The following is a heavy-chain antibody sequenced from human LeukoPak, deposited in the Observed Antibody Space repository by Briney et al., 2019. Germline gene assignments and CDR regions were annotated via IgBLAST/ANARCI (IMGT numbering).Heavy chain of an antibody. CDR1: GYTFTSYD. J-gene: IGHJ5*02. V-gene: IGHV1-8*03. CDR3: ARRNYGSGRRWFDP. CDR2: MNPNSGNT. Sequence: ASVKVSCKASGYTFTSYDSNWVRQAAGQGLEWMGWMNPNSGNTGYAQKFQGRVTITRNTSISTAYMELSSLRSEDTAVYYCARRNYGSGRRWFDPWGQGTLVTVSS. D-gene: IGHD3-10*01.